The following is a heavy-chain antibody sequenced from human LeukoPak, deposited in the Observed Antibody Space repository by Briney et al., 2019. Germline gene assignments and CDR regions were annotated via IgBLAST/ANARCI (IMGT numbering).Heavy chain of an antibody. CDR1: GFTFSSYA. V-gene: IGHV3-30-3*01. CDR2: ISYDGSNK. Sequence: QPGGSLRLSCAASGFTFSSYAMHRVRQAPGKGLEWVAVISYDGSNKYYADSVKGRFTISRDNSKNTLYLQMNSLRAEDTAVYYCTRDIAAAGSGFDYWGQGTLVTVSS. D-gene: IGHD6-13*01. J-gene: IGHJ4*02. CDR3: TRDIAAAGSGFDY.